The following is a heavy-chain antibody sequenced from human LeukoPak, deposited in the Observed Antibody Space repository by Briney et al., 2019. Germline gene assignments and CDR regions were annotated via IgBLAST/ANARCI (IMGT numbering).Heavy chain of an antibody. J-gene: IGHJ5*02. CDR2: ISYDGSNK. CDR3: ARPLRMVVVPAAIVGKNWFDP. V-gene: IGHV3-30-3*01. D-gene: IGHD2-2*02. CDR1: GFTFNSYA. Sequence: PGGSLRLSCAASGFTFNSYAMHWVRQAPGKGLEWVAVISYDGSNKYYADSVKGRFTISRDNSKNTLYLQMNSLRPDDPAVYYCARPLRMVVVPAAIVGKNWFDPWGQGTLVTVSS.